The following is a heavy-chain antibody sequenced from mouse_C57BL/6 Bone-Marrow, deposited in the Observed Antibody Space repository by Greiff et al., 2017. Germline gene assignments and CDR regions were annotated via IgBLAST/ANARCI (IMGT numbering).Heavy chain of an antibody. J-gene: IGHJ1*03. V-gene: IGHV14-4*01. D-gene: IGHD1-1*01. Sequence: VQLKESGAELVRPGASVKLSCTASGFNIKDDYMHWVKQRPEQGLEWIGWIDPENGDTDYASKFQGKATITADTSSNTAYLQLSSLTSEYTAVYYCTTPFYCDSSFYWYFDVWGTGTTVTVSS. CDR2: IDPENGDT. CDR3: TTPFYCDSSFYWYFDV. CDR1: GFNIKDDY.